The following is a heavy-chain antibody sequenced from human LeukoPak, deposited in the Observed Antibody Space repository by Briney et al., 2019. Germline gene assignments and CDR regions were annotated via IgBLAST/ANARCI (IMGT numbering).Heavy chain of an antibody. Sequence: PGGSLRLSCAASGFTFSSYRMNWVRQAPGKGLEWVSSISSSSSYIYYADSVKGRFTISRDNAKNSLYLQMNSLRAEDTAVYYCARDFSSSWYSGTGYWGQGTLVTVSS. CDR2: ISSSSSYI. V-gene: IGHV3-21*01. D-gene: IGHD6-13*01. CDR3: ARDFSSSWYSGTGY. J-gene: IGHJ4*02. CDR1: GFTFSSYR.